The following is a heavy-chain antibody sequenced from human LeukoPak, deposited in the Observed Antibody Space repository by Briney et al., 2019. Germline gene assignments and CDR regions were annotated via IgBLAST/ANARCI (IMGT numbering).Heavy chain of an antibody. CDR2: INPNSGGT. V-gene: IGHV1-2*02. CDR1: GYTFTGYY. D-gene: IGHD3-22*01. Sequence: ASVKVSCKASGYTFTGYYMHWVRRAPGQGLEWMGWINPNSGGTNYVQKFQGGVTMTRDTSISTAYMELSRLRSDDTAVYYCARAKGSGSPNYFDYWGQGTLVTVSS. J-gene: IGHJ4*02. CDR3: ARAKGSGSPNYFDY.